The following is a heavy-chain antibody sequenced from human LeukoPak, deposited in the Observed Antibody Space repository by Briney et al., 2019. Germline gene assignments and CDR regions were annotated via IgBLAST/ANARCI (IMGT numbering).Heavy chain of an antibody. J-gene: IGHJ4*02. CDR1: GLTFSSYW. D-gene: IGHD6-13*01. Sequence: GGSLRLSCAASGLTFSSYWMSWVRQAPGKGLEWVANIKQDGSEKYYVDSVKGRFTISRDNAKNSLYLQMNSLRAEDTAVYYCARLDSSSWYDLLYFDYWGQGTLVTVSS. V-gene: IGHV3-7*01. CDR3: ARLDSSSWYDLLYFDY. CDR2: IKQDGSEK.